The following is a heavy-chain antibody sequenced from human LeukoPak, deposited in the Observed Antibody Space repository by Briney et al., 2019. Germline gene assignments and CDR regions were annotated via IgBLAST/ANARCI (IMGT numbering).Heavy chain of an antibody. Sequence: ASVKVSFKSSVYTFTTNCGHCLRHSPGQGLEWLGWINPNNAATKLTQKFQGRVTMTRDRSISTAYMQLTRLRSDDTAVYYCARELSVVPGGATNHDYYYPEFWGTGTTVTVSS. V-gene: IGHV1-2*02. CDR1: VYTFTTNC. CDR2: INPNNAAT. D-gene: IGHD1-14*01. CDR3: ARELSVVPGGATNHDYYYPEF. J-gene: IGHJ6*03.